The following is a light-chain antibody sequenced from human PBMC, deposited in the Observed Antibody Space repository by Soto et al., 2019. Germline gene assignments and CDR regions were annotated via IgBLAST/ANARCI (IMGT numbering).Light chain of an antibody. V-gene: IGKV3-20*01. J-gene: IGKJ1*01. Sequence: EIVLTQSPGTLYLSPGERATLSCRASQSVSSTYFAWYQQKPGQAPRLLIYGASSRATGIPDRFSGSGSGTGFTLTISRLEHEDVAVYYCQQYAISPRTFGQGTKVDIK. CDR1: QSVSSTY. CDR3: QQYAISPRT. CDR2: GAS.